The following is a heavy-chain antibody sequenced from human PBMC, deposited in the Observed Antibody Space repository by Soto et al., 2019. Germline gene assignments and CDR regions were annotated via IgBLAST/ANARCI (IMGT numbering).Heavy chain of an antibody. CDR3: LHIPVVGGGHRVYYSSDMDV. D-gene: IGHD6-19*01. J-gene: IGHJ6*02. Sequence: VGSLRLSCAGSGFSFNTYTINWVRQAPGKGLESVSAISGTGETTYYADSVRGRFAISRDKSNNTVFLQMNTLRAEDTAVYYCLHIPVVGGGHRVYYSSDMDVWGQGTAVTVSS. V-gene: IGHV3-23*01. CDR2: ISGTGETT. CDR1: GFSFNTYT.